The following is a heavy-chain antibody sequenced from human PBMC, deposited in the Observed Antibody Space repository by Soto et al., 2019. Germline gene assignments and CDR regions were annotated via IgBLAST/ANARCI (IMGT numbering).Heavy chain of an antibody. Sequence: QVQLVQSGAEVKKPGSSVKVSCKTSGGTFSTYGINWVRQAPGQGLEWVGGIIPISGTASYAQRFQGRVTITADESTSTAYMELSSLRSEDTAVYYCARVMRVYAIRGDLDYWGRGTLVTVSS. CDR2: IIPISGTA. CDR1: GGTFSTYG. J-gene: IGHJ4*02. V-gene: IGHV1-69*01. CDR3: ARVMRVYAIRGDLDY. D-gene: IGHD2-8*01.